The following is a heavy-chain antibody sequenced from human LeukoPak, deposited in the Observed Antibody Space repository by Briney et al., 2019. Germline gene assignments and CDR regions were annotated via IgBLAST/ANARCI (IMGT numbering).Heavy chain of an antibody. V-gene: IGHV3-21*01. J-gene: IGHJ6*03. Sequence: GSLRLSCVASGFTFSSYSMNWVRRAPGKGLEWVSSISSSSSYIYYADSVKGRFTISRDNAKNSLYLQVNSLRAEDTAVYYCARDPGYCSSTSCYSYFYMDVWGKGTTVTVSS. CDR3: ARDPGYCSSTSCYSYFYMDV. D-gene: IGHD2-2*01. CDR2: ISSSSSYI. CDR1: GFTFSSYS.